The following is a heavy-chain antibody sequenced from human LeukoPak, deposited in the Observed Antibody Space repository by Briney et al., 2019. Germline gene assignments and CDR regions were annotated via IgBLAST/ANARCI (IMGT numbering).Heavy chain of an antibody. D-gene: IGHD4-11*01. V-gene: IGHV4-39*01. CDR2: IYYSGST. CDR3: ASISSTVTEVDP. Sequence: SETLSLTCTVSGGSISSSSYYWGWIRQPPGKGLEWIGSIYYSGSTYYNPSLKSRVTISVDTSKNQFSLRLSSVTAADTAVYYCASISSTVTEVDPWGQGTLVTVSS. J-gene: IGHJ5*02. CDR1: GGSISSSSYY.